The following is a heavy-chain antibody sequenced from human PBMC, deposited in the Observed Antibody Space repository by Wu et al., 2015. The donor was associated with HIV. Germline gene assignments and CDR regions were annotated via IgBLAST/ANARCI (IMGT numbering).Heavy chain of an antibody. Sequence: QVQLVQSGAEVKKPGASVNVSCKASGYTFINSYIHWVRQAPGQGLEWMGIINPSGGSTDYAQRFQGRVTMTRDTSTSTVYMKLNSLTSDDTAVYFCTRGPDFDYWGRGTLVIVSS. CDR2: INPSGGST. J-gene: IGHJ4*02. CDR1: GYTFINSY. V-gene: IGHV1-46*01. CDR3: TRGPDFDY.